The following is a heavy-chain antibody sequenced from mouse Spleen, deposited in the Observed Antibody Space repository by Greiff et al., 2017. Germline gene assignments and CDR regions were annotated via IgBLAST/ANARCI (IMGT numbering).Heavy chain of an antibody. CDR2: IDPSDSYT. CDR3: ARGGRSSGYLDY. V-gene: IGHV1-69*01. D-gene: IGHD3-2*02. Sequence: VQLQQPGAELVMPGASVKLSCKASGYTFTSYWMHWVKQRPGQGLEWIGEIDPSDSYTNYNQKFKGKATLTVDKSSSTAYMQLSSLTSEDSAVYYCARGGRSSGYLDYWGQGTTLTVSS. J-gene: IGHJ2*01. CDR1: GYTFTSYW.